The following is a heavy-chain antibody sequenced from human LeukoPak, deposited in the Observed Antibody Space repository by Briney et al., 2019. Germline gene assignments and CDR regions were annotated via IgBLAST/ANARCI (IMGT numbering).Heavy chain of an antibody. CDR3: ARRKSKGYKDDAFDI. J-gene: IGHJ3*02. CDR2: TKGDGSEK. Sequence: PGGSLRLSCAASGFTFSSYWMSWVRLAPGKGLEWVANTKGDGSEKYYVDSVKGRFTISRDNARNSLYLQMNSLRAEDTAVYYCARRKSKGYKDDAFDIWGQGTMVTVST. D-gene: IGHD3-10*01. V-gene: IGHV3-7*01. CDR1: GFTFSSYW.